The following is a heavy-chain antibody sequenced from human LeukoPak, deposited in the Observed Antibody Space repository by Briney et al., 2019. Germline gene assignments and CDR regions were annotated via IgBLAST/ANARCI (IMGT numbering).Heavy chain of an antibody. CDR3: TRATSWGGYYYDSSGYVDDY. Sequence: PGGSLRLSCTASGFTFGDYAMSWFRQAPGKGLEWVGFIRSKAYGGTTEYAASVKGRFTISRDDSKSIAYLQMNSLKTEDTAVYYCTRATSWGGYYYDSSGYVDDYWGQGTLVTVSS. V-gene: IGHV3-49*03. CDR1: GFTFGDYA. J-gene: IGHJ4*02. CDR2: IRSKAYGGTT. D-gene: IGHD3-22*01.